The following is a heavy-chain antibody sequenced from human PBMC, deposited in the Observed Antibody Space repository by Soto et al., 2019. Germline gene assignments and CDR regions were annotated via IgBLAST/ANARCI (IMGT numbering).Heavy chain of an antibody. V-gene: IGHV1-2*04. J-gene: IGHJ5*02. CDR2: INPNSGGT. CDR1: GYTFTGYY. CDR3: ARALIAAAGIGLDP. Sequence: ASVKVSCKASGYTFTGYYMHWVRQAPGQGLEWVGWINPNSGGTNYAQKFQGWVTMTRDTSISTAYMELSRLRSDDTAVYYCARALIAAAGIGLDPWGQGTLVTVSS. D-gene: IGHD6-13*01.